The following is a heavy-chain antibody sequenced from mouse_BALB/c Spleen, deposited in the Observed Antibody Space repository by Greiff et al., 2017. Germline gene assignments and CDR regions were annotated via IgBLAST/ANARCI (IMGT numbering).Heavy chain of an antibody. CDR3: ARHAYYRYEGYAMDY. D-gene: IGHD2-14*01. CDR1: GFSLTSYG. V-gene: IGHV2-6-2*01. J-gene: IGHJ4*01. Sequence: QVQLKESGPDLVAPSQSLSITCTVSGFSLTSYGVHWVRQPPGKGLEWLVVIWSDGSTTYNSALKSRLSISKDNSKSQVFLKMNSLQTDDTAMYYCARHAYYRYEGYAMDYWGQGTSVTVSS. CDR2: IWSDGST.